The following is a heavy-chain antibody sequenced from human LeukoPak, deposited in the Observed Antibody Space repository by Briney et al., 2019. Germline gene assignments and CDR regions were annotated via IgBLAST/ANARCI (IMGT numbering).Heavy chain of an antibody. V-gene: IGHV3-21*01. Sequence: GGSLRLSCAASGFTFSSYSMNWVRQAPGKGLEWVSSISSSSSYIYYADSVKGRFTISRDNSKNTLYLQMNSLRADDTAVYYCARDPQWLVSYWGQGTLVTVSS. CDR3: ARDPQWLVSY. CDR2: ISSSSSYI. CDR1: GFTFSSYS. J-gene: IGHJ4*02. D-gene: IGHD6-19*01.